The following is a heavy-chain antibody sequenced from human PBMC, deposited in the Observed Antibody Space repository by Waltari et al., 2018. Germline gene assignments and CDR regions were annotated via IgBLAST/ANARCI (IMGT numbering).Heavy chain of an antibody. CDR2: VDPEDGQA. J-gene: IGHJ3*01. V-gene: IGHV1-69-2*01. D-gene: IGHD3-10*01. CDR3: ATALGDNTSASRPFHL. Sequence: EVQLRQSGAELRQPGTPVQLSCTASGYTFSDYYIHWVQQAPGKGLQWVGLVDPEDGQAIYAEKFQGRVTITADTSTDTVYLELSSLTSEDTAVFYCATALGDNTSASRPFHLWGQGTVITVSS. CDR1: GYTFSDYY.